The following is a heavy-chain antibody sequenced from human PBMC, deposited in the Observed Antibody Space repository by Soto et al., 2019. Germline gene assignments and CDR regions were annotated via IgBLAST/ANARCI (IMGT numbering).Heavy chain of an antibody. D-gene: IGHD3-16*02. CDR2: ISGGGDST. CDR3: AKDLRMITFGGVIAHFDF. Sequence: EMQLLESGGGLEQPGGSLRLSCEASGFTFSYYAMSWVRQAPGKGLEWVSGISGGGDSTYYADSVKGRFTISRDNSKNTLYMHMNSLKAEDTAVYYCAKDLRMITFGGVIAHFDFWGQGTLVTVSS. CDR1: GFTFSYYA. J-gene: IGHJ4*02. V-gene: IGHV3-23*01.